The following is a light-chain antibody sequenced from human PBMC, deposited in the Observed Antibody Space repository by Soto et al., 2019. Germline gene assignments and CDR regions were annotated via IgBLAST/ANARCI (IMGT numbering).Light chain of an antibody. CDR2: EVS. CDR1: SSDVGSYDF. V-gene: IGLV2-14*02. J-gene: IGLJ1*01. Sequence: QSALIQPPSVSGSPGQSVTISCTGASSDVGSYDFVSWYQHHPGKAPKLMIYEVSNRPSGVSNRFSGSKSDNTASLTISGLQAEDEGDYYCSSFTSSNTLVFGTGTKLTVL. CDR3: SSFTSSNTLV.